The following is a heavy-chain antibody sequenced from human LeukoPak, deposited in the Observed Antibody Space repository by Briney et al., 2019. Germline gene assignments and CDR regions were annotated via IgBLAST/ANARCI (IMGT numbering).Heavy chain of an antibody. CDR2: ISSSGAYM. CDR1: GFTFSSYD. J-gene: IGHJ4*02. V-gene: IGHV3-21*01. Sequence: GGSLRLSCAASGFTFSSYDMNWVRQAPGKGLEWVSSISSSGAYMYYAGSVKGRFTISRDNAKNSLYLQMSSLRAEDTAIYYCAREDYSDLYFDYWGQGTLVSVSS. CDR3: AREDYSDLYFDY. D-gene: IGHD4-17*01.